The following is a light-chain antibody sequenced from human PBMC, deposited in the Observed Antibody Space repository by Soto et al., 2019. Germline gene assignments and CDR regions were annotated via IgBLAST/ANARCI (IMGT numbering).Light chain of an antibody. CDR2: DAS. V-gene: IGKV1-5*01. J-gene: IGKJ1*01. Sequence: IHMTHSPSTLSASVLYRVTITFRASQSMSSGLAWYQQKPGKAPKLLIYDASILESGVPSRFSGSGSATEFTLTVSNLQPDDFATYYCQQYNSYWTFGQGTKVDIK. CDR3: QQYNSYWT. CDR1: QSMSSG.